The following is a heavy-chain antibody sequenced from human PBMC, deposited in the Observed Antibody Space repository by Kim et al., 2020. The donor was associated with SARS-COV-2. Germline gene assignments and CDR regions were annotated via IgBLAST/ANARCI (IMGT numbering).Heavy chain of an antibody. CDR3: ARSTGLTGVVVVAATPDAFDI. Sequence: GGSLRLSCAASGFTFSSYAMHWVRQAPGKGLEWVAVISYDGSNKYYADSVKGRFTISRDNSKNTLYLQMNSLRAEDTAVYYCARSTGLTGVVVVAATPDAFDIWGPGTMVTVSS. CDR1: GFTFSSYA. D-gene: IGHD2-15*01. CDR2: ISYDGSNK. V-gene: IGHV3-30-3*01. J-gene: IGHJ3*02.